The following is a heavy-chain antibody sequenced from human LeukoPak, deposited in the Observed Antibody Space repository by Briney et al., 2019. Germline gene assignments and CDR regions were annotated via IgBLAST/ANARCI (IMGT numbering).Heavy chain of an antibody. J-gene: IGHJ4*02. V-gene: IGHV3-23*01. CDR1: GFSIKSYS. D-gene: IGHD3-10*01. Sequence: GGSLRLSCAASGFSIKSYSMTWVRQAPGKGLEWVSAISGSGGSAYYADSVKGRFTISRDNSKNTLYLQMNSLRAEDTAVYYCAKDYLPYYGSGSYYCDWGQGTLVTVSS. CDR3: AKDYLPYYGSGSYYCD. CDR2: ISGSGGSA.